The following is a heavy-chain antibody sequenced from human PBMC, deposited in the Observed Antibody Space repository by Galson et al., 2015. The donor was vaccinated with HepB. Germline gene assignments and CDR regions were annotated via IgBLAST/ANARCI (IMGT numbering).Heavy chain of an antibody. CDR1: GFIFSGSA. V-gene: IGHV3-73*01. CDR3: IRLGDLSGYSSR. J-gene: IGHJ4*02. Sequence: SLRLSCAASGFIFSGSAIDWFRQASGKGPEWVGRIRSKANYYATLYVPSLKGRFTISRDDSKNMAYLHMRSLKTEDTAVYYCIRLGDLSGYSSRWGQGTLVTVSS. CDR2: IRSKANYYAT. D-gene: IGHD2-2*01.